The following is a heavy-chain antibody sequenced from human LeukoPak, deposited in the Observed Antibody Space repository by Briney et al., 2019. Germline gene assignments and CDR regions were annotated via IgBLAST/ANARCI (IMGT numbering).Heavy chain of an antibody. D-gene: IGHD3-22*01. J-gene: IGHJ4*02. CDR3: VRLRRNSDKSDYYYFYDY. V-gene: IGHV3-21*06. CDR1: GLTFSDYS. CDR2: INPTSSSI. Sequence: PGGSLRLSCAASGLTFSDYSMNWARQAPGKGLEWVSSINPTSSSIYDADVVKGRLTMSRDNARSSLFLQMNSLTAEDTAVYYCVRLRRNSDKSDYYYFYDYWGQGILVTVSS.